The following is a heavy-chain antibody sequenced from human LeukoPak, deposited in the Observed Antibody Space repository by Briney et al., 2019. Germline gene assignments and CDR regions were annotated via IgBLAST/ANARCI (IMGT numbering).Heavy chain of an antibody. Sequence: PSQTLSPTYTVSGGSINIIYWSCIRHPPRKRLVWIGWIYYSGSTTYNPSLKSRVTISLDTSKTQFSLNLSSVTAADTAVYYCARQIDGYVFFDYWGQGALVTVSS. J-gene: IGHJ4*02. CDR2: IYYSGST. CDR1: GGSINIIY. V-gene: IGHV4-59*08. D-gene: IGHD5-18*01. CDR3: ARQIDGYVFFDY.